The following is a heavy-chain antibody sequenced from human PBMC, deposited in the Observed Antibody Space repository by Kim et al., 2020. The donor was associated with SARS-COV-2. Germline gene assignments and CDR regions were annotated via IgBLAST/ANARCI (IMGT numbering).Heavy chain of an antibody. Sequence: GGSLRLSCAASGFTFSSYSMNWVRQAPGKGLEWVSSISSSSSYIYYADSVKGRFTISRDNAKNSLYLQMNSLRAEDTAVYYCARDTGRNIRKITVFGGMDVWGQGTTVTVSS. CDR2: ISSSSSYI. J-gene: IGHJ6*02. V-gene: IGHV3-21*01. D-gene: IGHD3-3*01. CDR1: GFTFSSYS. CDR3: ARDTGRNIRKITVFGGMDV.